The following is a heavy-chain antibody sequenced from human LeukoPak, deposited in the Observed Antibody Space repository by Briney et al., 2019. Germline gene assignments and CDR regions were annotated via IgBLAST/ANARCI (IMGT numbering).Heavy chain of an antibody. D-gene: IGHD3-10*01. V-gene: IGHV3-21*01. CDR1: GFTFSSYS. J-gene: IGHJ5*02. CDR2: ISISSSYI. Sequence: GGSLRLSCAASGFTFSSYSMNWVRQAPGKGLEWVSSISISSSYIYYADSVKGRFTISRDNAKNSLYLQMNSLRAEDTAVYYCARDLVARVRGFPDWFDPWGQGTLVTVSS. CDR3: ARDLVARVRGFPDWFDP.